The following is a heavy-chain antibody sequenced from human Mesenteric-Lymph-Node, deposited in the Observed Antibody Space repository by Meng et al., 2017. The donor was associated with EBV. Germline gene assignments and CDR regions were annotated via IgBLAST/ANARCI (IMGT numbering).Heavy chain of an antibody. D-gene: IGHD3-10*01. CDR2: ISSTSIYI. Sequence: EVQLVESGGGLVEPGGSLRLSCAASGFTFNTYSMDWVRQAPGKGLEWVSSISSTSIYIKYADSLKGRFTISRDNGKNTLYLQMNSLRVEDTAIYYCARDYGSGSHFDYWGRGSLVTASS. CDR3: ARDYGSGSHFDY. V-gene: IGHV3-21*01. CDR1: GFTFNTYS. J-gene: IGHJ4*02.